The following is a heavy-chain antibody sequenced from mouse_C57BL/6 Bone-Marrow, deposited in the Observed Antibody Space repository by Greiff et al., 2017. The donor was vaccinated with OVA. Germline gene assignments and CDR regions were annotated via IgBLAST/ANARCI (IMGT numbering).Heavy chain of an antibody. CDR3: ARDGRSYAMDY. D-gene: IGHD3-1*01. CDR1: GYTFTDYY. J-gene: IGHJ4*01. CDR2: INPNNGGT. V-gene: IGHV1-26*01. Sequence: VQLQQSGPELVKPGASVKISCKASGYTFTDYYMNWVKQSHGKSLEWIGDINPNNGGTSYNQKFKGKATLTVDKASSTAYMELRSLTSEDSAVYYCARDGRSYAMDYWGQGTSVTVSS.